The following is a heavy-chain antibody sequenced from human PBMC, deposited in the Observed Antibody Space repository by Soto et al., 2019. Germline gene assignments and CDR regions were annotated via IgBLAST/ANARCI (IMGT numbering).Heavy chain of an antibody. D-gene: IGHD6-6*01. J-gene: IGHJ5*02. CDR2: IYKTGKT. CDR1: GDFLGSGDYY. CDR3: ARSLSSSSGYFDP. V-gene: IGHV4-30-4*01. Sequence: SETLSLTCDVSGDFLGSGDYYWTWIRQPPGKGLEYIGYIYKTGKTYYNPSLTSRPFISLDTSKGQFFLRLTSVTAAVTAMYYCARSLSSSSGYFDPWGQGTLVTVSS.